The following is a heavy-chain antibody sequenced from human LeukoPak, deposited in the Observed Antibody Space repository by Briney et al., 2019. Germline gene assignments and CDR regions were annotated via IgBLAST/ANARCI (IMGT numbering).Heavy chain of an antibody. Sequence: ASVKVSCKASGGTFSSYAISWVRQAPGQGLEWMGGIIPIFGTANYAQKFQGRVTITADESTSTAYMELSSLRSEDTAVYYCASSVFYYGSGSYYNVYYYYYMDVWGKGTTVTISS. J-gene: IGHJ6*03. CDR3: ASSVFYYGSGSYYNVYYYYYMDV. CDR1: GGTFSSYA. CDR2: IIPIFGTA. D-gene: IGHD3-10*01. V-gene: IGHV1-69*13.